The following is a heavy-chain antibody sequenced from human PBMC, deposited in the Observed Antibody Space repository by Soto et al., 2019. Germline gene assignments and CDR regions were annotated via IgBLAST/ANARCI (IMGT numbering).Heavy chain of an antibody. CDR1: GFTFRSYA. D-gene: IGHD4-17*01. CDR2: IGGSGGST. V-gene: IGHV3-23*01. Sequence: GGSLRLSCAASGFTFRSYAMTWGRQAPGKGLEWVSTIGGSGGSTYYADSVKGRFTISRDNSKNTLYLQMNSLRAEDTAVYYCAKALYGDYLLFDYWGQGTLVTVSS. J-gene: IGHJ4*02. CDR3: AKALYGDYLLFDY.